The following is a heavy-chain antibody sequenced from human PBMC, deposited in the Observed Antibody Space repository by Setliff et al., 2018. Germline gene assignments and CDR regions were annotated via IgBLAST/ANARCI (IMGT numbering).Heavy chain of an antibody. CDR2: ISAYNGNT. CDR3: ARTYCGGDCYPSPFDY. J-gene: IGHJ4*02. CDR1: GYTFTSYG. D-gene: IGHD2-21*02. Sequence: ASVKVSCKASGYTFTSYGISWVRQAPGQGLEWMGWISAYNGNTNYAQKLQGRVTMTTDTSTSTAYMELRSLRSDDTAVYYCARTYCGGDCYPSPFDYWGREPWSPSPQ. V-gene: IGHV1-18*01.